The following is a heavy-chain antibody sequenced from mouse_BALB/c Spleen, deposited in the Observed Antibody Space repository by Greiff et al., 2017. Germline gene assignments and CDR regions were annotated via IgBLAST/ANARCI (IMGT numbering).Heavy chain of an antibody. CDR3: ARVGIYYGDMDY. CDR1: GYSITSDYA. J-gene: IGHJ4*01. Sequence: VQLQQSGPGLVKPSQSLSLTCTVTGYSITSDYAWNWIRQFPGNKLEWMGYISYSGSTSYNPSLKSRISITRDTSKNQFFLQLNSVTTEDTATYYCARVGIYYGDMDYWGQGTSVTVSS. V-gene: IGHV3-2*02. D-gene: IGHD2-13*01. CDR2: ISYSGST.